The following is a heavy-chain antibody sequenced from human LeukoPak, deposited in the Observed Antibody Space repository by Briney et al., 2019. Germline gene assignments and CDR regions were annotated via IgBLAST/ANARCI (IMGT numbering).Heavy chain of an antibody. J-gene: IGHJ4*02. CDR2: IDTDGGGT. D-gene: IGHD4-17*01. V-gene: IGHV3-64D*09. CDR1: GLTLSTYA. CDR3: ARDPTYGDYSYFDY. Sequence: PGGALRLSCSGSGLTLSTYAKHWVRQAPGKGLEYVSAIDTDGGGTYYADSVKGRFTTPRDKSTNTLYLQMRSLRAEDTAVYYWARDPTYGDYSYFDYWGQGTLVTVSS.